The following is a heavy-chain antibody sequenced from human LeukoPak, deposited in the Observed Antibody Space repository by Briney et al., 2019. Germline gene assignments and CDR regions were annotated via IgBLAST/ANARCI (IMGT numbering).Heavy chain of an antibody. Sequence: GGSLRLSCAASGFTFSNYAMTWVRQAPGKGLEWVSAIVGSLGNTYYADSVRGRFTISRDNSKNTLYLQMNSLGAEDTAVYYCAKDRDDYGDPVCFDIWGQGTMVSVSS. CDR3: AKDRDDYGDPVCFDI. CDR1: GFTFSNYA. D-gene: IGHD4-17*01. CDR2: IVGSLGNT. V-gene: IGHV3-23*01. J-gene: IGHJ3*02.